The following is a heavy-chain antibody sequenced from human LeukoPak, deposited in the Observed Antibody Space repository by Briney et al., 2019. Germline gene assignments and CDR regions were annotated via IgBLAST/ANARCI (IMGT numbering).Heavy chain of an antibody. D-gene: IGHD2-21*01. Sequence: GGSLRLSCAASGFIFSHYGMHWVSQAPGKGLEWVAVIQNDASTENFADSVKGRFTISRDNSKNTVFLQMNSLRVEDTAVYYCARELSQIVWGGLDYGGQGTLVSVSS. CDR3: ARELSQIVWGGLDY. J-gene: IGHJ4*02. V-gene: IGHV3-33*05. CDR2: IQNDASTE. CDR1: GFIFSHYG.